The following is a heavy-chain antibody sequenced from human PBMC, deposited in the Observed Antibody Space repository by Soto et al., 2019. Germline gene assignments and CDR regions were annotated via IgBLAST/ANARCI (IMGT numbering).Heavy chain of an antibody. D-gene: IGHD1-26*01. J-gene: IGHJ6*03. CDR1: GGSISSYY. V-gene: IGHV4-59*01. CDR2: IYYSGST. CDR3: ARVGSYYPPYYMDV. Sequence: SETLSLTCTVSGGSISSYYWSWIRQPPGKGLEWIGYIYYSGSTNYNPSLKSRVTISVDTSKNQFSLKLSSVTAADTAVYYCARVGSYYPPYYMDVWGKGTTVTVSS.